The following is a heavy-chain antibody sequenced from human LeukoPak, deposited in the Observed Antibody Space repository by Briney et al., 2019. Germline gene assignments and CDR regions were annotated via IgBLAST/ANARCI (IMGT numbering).Heavy chain of an antibody. D-gene: IGHD6-19*01. CDR3: ARDLAAVAGDAFDI. Sequence: GGSLRLSCAASGFTVSSNYMSWVRQAPGKGLEWVSVIYSGGSTYHADSVKGRFTISRDNSKNTLYLQMNSLRAEDAAVYYCARDLAAVAGDAFDIWGQGTMVTVSS. CDR1: GFTVSSNY. CDR2: IYSGGST. V-gene: IGHV3-53*01. J-gene: IGHJ3*02.